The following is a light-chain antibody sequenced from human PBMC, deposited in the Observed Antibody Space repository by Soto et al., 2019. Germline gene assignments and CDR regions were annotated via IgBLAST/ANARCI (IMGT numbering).Light chain of an antibody. CDR2: GNS. V-gene: IGLV1-40*01. Sequence: QSVLTQPPSVSGAPGQRVTISCTGSSSNIGAGYDVHWYQQLPGTAPKVLIYGNSNRPSGVPDRFTGSKSGTSASLAITGLQAEDETAYYCSSYAGSNKSVFGTGTKLTVL. J-gene: IGLJ1*01. CDR3: SSYAGSNKSV. CDR1: SSNIGAGYD.